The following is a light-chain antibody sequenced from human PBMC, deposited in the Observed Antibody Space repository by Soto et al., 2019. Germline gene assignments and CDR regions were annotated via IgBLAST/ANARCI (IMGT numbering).Light chain of an antibody. Sequence: DIQMTQAPSSLSASVGDRVTITCRASQDIRNYLAWFQQKPGQAPKSLIYTASSLQSGVPSRFSGSGSATDFTLTISSLRPEDFAIYYCQQYYIYPLTFGGGTKVEI. J-gene: IGKJ4*01. CDR1: QDIRNY. CDR3: QQYYIYPLT. V-gene: IGKV1-16*01. CDR2: TAS.